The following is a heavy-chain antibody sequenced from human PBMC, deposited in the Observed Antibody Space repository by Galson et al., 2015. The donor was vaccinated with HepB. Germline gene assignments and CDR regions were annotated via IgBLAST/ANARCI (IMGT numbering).Heavy chain of an antibody. J-gene: IGHJ5*02. CDR2: ISGSGGST. V-gene: IGHV3-23*01. CDR3: AKDLLSSGYYVGWFDP. CDR1: GFTFSSYA. Sequence: SLRLSCAGSGFTFSSYAISWVRQAPGKGLEWVSAISGSGGSTYYADSVKGRFTISRDNSKNTLYLQMNSLRAEDTAVYYCAKDLLSSGYYVGWFDPWGQGTLVTVSS. D-gene: IGHD3-22*01.